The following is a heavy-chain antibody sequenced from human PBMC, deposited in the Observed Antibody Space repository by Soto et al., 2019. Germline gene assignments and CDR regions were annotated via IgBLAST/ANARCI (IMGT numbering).Heavy chain of an antibody. CDR3: ARDSTKVLHHDASDI. V-gene: IGHV4-34*01. Sequence: PSETLSLTCAVYGGSFSGYYWSGSRQPPGKGLEWIGEINHSGSTNCNPSLKRQVTISVGTSKNQFSMKLSSVTAADTAVYYCARDSTKVLHHDASDIWGQGPMVTVSS. J-gene: IGHJ3*02. CDR2: INHSGST. CDR1: GGSFSGYY. D-gene: IGHD4-17*01.